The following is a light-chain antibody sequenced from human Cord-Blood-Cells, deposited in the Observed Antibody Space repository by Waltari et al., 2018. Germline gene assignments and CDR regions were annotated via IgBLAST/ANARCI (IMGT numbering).Light chain of an antibody. Sequence: QTVVTQEPSSSVSPGGSVTLTGALSSGSVSNSYYPSWYQQTPGQAPRTLIYSTNTRSSGVPDRFSGSILGNKAALTITGAQADDESDYYCVLYMGSGTWVFGGGTKLTVL. CDR1: SGSVSNSYY. V-gene: IGLV8-61*01. CDR2: STN. J-gene: IGLJ3*02. CDR3: VLYMGSGTWV.